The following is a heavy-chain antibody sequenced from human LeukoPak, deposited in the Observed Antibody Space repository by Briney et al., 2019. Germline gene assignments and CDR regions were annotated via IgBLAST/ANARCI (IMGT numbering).Heavy chain of an antibody. D-gene: IGHD2-8*01. Sequence: GGSLRLSCAASGFTFSDYYMSWIRQAPGKGREWISYISSDSFYTKYDDSVKGRFTISRDNAEKSLYLQLNRLHAEDTAVYYCARDPFTGVFDIWGQGTMVTVSS. CDR1: GFTFSDYY. V-gene: IGHV3-11*05. CDR2: ISSDSFYT. CDR3: ARDPFTGVFDI. J-gene: IGHJ3*02.